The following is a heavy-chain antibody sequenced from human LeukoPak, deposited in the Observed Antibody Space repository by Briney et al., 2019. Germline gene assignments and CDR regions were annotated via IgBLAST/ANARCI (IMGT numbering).Heavy chain of an antibody. CDR3: ARDGSNSNWFDP. CDR2: ISSSSSYI. CDR1: GFTFSSYS. D-gene: IGHD4-11*01. V-gene: IGHV3-21*01. Sequence: GGSLRLSCAASGFTFSSYSMNWVRQAPGKGLEWVSSISSSSSYIYYADSVKGRFTISRDNAKNSLYLQMNSLRAEDTAMYYCARDGSNSNWFDPWGQGTLVTVSS. J-gene: IGHJ5*02.